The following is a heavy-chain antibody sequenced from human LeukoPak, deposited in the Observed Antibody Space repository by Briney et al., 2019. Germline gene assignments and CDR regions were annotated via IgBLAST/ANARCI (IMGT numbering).Heavy chain of an antibody. CDR3: AKDAGYYCSGGSCYRPWFDP. V-gene: IGHV3-23*01. Sequence: GGSLRLSCAASGFTFSSHAMSWVRQAPGKGLEWVSAISGSGGSTYYADSVKGRFTISRDNSKNTLYLQMNSLRAEDTAVYYCAKDAGYYCSGGSCYRPWFDPWGQGTLVTVSS. CDR1: GFTFSSHA. D-gene: IGHD2-15*01. J-gene: IGHJ5*02. CDR2: ISGSGGST.